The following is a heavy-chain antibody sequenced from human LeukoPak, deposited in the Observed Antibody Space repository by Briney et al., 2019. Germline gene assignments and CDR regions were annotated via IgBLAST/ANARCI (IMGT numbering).Heavy chain of an antibody. CDR2: ITWNSGSV. V-gene: IGHV3-9*01. CDR3: AKDSGPLYGSGSYSDP. Sequence: PGRSLRLSCAASGFIFDEYAMHWVRQAPGKGLEWVSGITWNSGSVGYADSVKGRFTISRDNAKNSLYLEMNSLRAEDTALCYCAKDSGPLYGSGSYSDPWGQGTLVTVSS. J-gene: IGHJ5*02. CDR1: GFIFDEYA. D-gene: IGHD3-10*01.